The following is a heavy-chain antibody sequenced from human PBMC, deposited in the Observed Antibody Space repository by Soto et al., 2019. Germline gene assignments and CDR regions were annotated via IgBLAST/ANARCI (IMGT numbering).Heavy chain of an antibody. CDR2: TYQSGSA. CDR3: ARDYYGMDV. V-gene: IGHV4-30-2*06. J-gene: IGHJ6*02. CDR1: GGSISSGGYS. Sequence: TLSLTCTVSGGSISSGGYSWTWIRQSPGKGLEWIGYTYQSGSAYYNPSLKRRVTISVDRSKYQFSLNLTSVTAVDTDVYYGARDYYGMDVWGQGTTVTVSS.